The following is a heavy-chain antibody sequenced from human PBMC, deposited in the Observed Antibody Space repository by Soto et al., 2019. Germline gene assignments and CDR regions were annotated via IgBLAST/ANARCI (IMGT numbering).Heavy chain of an antibody. D-gene: IGHD3-9*01. Sequence: QVQLQQWGAGPLRPLETLSLTCGVSGGSFSGYYWAWIRQSPGQGLEWIGDINDRRSINYNPCLKSRVSSSVATSKNHYSLSLRSVTAADTAVYYCARESHDILTGPPWVWYFDLWGRGTLVTVSS. CDR2: INDRRSI. CDR1: GGSFSGYY. CDR3: ARESHDILTGPPWVWYFDL. V-gene: IGHV4-34*01. J-gene: IGHJ2*01.